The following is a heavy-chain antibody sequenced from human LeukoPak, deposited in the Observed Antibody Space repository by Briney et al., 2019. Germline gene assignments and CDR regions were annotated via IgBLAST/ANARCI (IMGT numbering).Heavy chain of an antibody. CDR2: IYYSGST. CDR1: GGSISSSSYY. Sequence: SETLSLTCTVSGGSISSSSYYWGWIRQPPGKGLEWIGSIYYSGSTYYNPSLKSRVTISVDTSKNQFSLKLSSVTAADTAVYYCASQTYYYGSGSYGFDYWGQGTLVTVSS. J-gene: IGHJ4*02. CDR3: ASQTYYYGSGSYGFDY. V-gene: IGHV4-39*01. D-gene: IGHD3-10*01.